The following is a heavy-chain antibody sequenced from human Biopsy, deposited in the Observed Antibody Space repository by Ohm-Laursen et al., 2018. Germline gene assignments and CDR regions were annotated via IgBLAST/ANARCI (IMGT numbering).Heavy chain of an antibody. CDR2: NIPILGTG. Sequence: SVKASCKAPGGTFSNYGVNWVRQAPGQGLEWLGGNIPILGTGNYAQKFQDRVTVAADTSTSTATTELRSLRSDDTAVYYCATKLTGYFHHWGQGILVIVSS. J-gene: IGHJ1*01. D-gene: IGHD3-9*01. V-gene: IGHV1-69*10. CDR3: ATKLTGYFHH. CDR1: GGTFSNYG.